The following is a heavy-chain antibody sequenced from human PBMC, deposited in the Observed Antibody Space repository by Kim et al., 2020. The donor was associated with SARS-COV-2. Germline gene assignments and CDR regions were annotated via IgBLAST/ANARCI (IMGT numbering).Heavy chain of an antibody. CDR2: ISGDGGST. V-gene: IGHV3-43*02. J-gene: IGHJ6*03. D-gene: IGHD1-26*01. CDR3: AKVLWEATPFYYYYMDV. Sequence: GGSLRLSCAASGFTFDDYAMHWVRQAPGKGLEWVSLISGDGGSTYYADSVKGRFTISRDNSKNSLYLQMNSLRTEDTALYYCAKVLWEATPFYYYYMDVWGKGTTVTVSS. CDR1: GFTFDDYA.